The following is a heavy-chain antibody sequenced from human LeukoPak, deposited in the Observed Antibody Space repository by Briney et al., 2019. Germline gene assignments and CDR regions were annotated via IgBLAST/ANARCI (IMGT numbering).Heavy chain of an antibody. CDR3: AKALNSVYCSNTSGDSGKYFDK. CDR1: GFTFSSYE. J-gene: IGHJ4*02. V-gene: IGHV3-48*03. CDR2: ISSSGSTI. Sequence: PGGSLRLSCAASGFTFSSYEMNWVRQAPGKGLEWVSYISSSGSTIYYADSVKGRFTISRDNAKHSLYLQMHSLRAEDTAVYYCAKALNSVYCSNTSGDSGKYFDKWGQGTLVTVSS. D-gene: IGHD2-2*02.